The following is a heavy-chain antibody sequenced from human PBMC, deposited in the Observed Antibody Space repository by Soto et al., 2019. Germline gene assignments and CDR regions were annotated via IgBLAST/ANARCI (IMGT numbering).Heavy chain of an antibody. Sequence: QVQLVQSGAEVKKPGASVKVSCKASGYTFTSYAMHWVRQAPGQRLEWMGWINAGNGNTKYSQKFQGRVTITRDTTASTAYMELSSLRSEDTAVYYCARVPGYSIGDLWGRGTLVTVSS. D-gene: IGHD2-21*01. J-gene: IGHJ2*01. CDR3: ARVPGYSIGDL. CDR1: GYTFTSYA. CDR2: INAGNGNT. V-gene: IGHV1-3*01.